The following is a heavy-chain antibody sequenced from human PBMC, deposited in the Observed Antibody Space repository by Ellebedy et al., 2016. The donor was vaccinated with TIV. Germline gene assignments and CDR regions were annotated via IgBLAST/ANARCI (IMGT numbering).Heavy chain of an antibody. CDR3: GRDGGQGVGAVGY. CDR2: ISAYNDNT. CDR1: GYTFTSYG. J-gene: IGHJ4*02. Sequence: AASVKVSCKASGYTFTSYGISWVRQAPGQGLEWMGWISAYNDNTNYAQKLQGRVTMTTETSTSTAYMELRSLRSEDTAVYYCGRDGGQGVGAVGYWGQGTLVTVSS. V-gene: IGHV1-18*04. D-gene: IGHD1-26*01.